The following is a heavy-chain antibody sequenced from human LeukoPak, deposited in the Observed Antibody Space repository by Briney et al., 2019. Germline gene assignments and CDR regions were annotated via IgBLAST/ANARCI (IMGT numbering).Heavy chain of an antibody. CDR1: GFTFSSYE. D-gene: IGHD3-3*01. J-gene: IGHJ6*03. CDR3: ARDRAQYYDFWSGFSYYMDV. CDR2: ISSSGSTI. Sequence: GGSLRLSCAASGFTFSSYEMNWVRQAPGKGLEWVSYISSSGSTIYYADSVKGRFTISRDNAKNSLYLQMNSLRAEDTAVYYCARDRAQYYDFWSGFSYYMDVWGKGTTVTVSS. V-gene: IGHV3-48*03.